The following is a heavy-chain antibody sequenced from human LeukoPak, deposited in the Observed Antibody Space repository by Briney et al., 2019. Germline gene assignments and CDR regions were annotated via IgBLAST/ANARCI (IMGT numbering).Heavy chain of an antibody. D-gene: IGHD2-15*01. Sequence: GGSLRLSCAASGFTVSSNYMSWVRQAPGKGLEWVSVIYSGGSTYYADSVKGRFTISGDNSKNTLYLQMNSLRAEDTAVYYCARDSRGCSGGSCPYYYYYGMDVWGQGTTVTVSS. J-gene: IGHJ6*02. CDR3: ARDSRGCSGGSCPYYYYYGMDV. CDR1: GFTVSSNY. V-gene: IGHV3-53*01. CDR2: IYSGGST.